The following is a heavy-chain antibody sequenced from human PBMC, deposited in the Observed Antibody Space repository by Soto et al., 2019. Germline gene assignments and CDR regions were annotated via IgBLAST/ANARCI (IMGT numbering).Heavy chain of an antibody. CDR2: IYWDDDK. J-gene: IGHJ4*02. CDR3: AHRRGAAAGTKSYYFDY. CDR1: GFSLSTSGVG. D-gene: IGHD6-13*01. V-gene: IGHV2-5*02. Sequence: QITLKESGPTLVKPTQTLTLTCTFSGFSLSTSGVGVGWIRQPPGKALEWLALIYWDDDKRYSPSLKSRLTITKDTSKTQVVLTMTNMDPVDTATYYCAHRRGAAAGTKSYYFDYWGQGTLVTVSS.